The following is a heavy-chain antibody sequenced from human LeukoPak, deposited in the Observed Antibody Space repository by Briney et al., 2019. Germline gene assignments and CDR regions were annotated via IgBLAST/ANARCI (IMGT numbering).Heavy chain of an antibody. CDR1: GFTFRSYG. J-gene: IGHJ4*02. D-gene: IGHD3-10*01. V-gene: IGHV3-33*01. Sequence: GGSLRLSCAAFGFTFRSYGMHWVRQAPGKGLEWVALIWYDGSNKYYVDSVKGRFTISRDNSKNTLYLQMNSLRAEDTAVYYCARDLGSGSPNVYFDYWGQGTLVTVSS. CDR2: IWYDGSNK. CDR3: ARDLGSGSPNVYFDY.